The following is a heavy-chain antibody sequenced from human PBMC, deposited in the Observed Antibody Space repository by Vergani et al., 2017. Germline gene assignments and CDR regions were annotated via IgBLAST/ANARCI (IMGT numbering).Heavy chain of an antibody. CDR3: ARLQSSSWYLGGFDY. D-gene: IGHD6-13*01. Sequence: QLQLQESGPGLVKPSETLSLTCTVSGGSISSSSYYWGWIRQPPGKGLEWIGSIYYSGSTYYNPSLRSRVTISVDTSKNQFSLKLSSVTAADTAVSYCARLQSSSWYLGGFDYWGQGTLVTVSS. CDR2: IYYSGST. J-gene: IGHJ4*02. V-gene: IGHV4-39*01. CDR1: GGSISSSSYY.